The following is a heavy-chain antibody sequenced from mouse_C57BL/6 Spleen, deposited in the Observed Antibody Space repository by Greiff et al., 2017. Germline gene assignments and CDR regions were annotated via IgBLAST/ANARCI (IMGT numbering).Heavy chain of an antibody. CDR3: ARFTDGYDGAMDY. CDR2: IHPNSGST. CDR1: GYTFTSYW. Sequence: QVQLQQPGAELVKPGASVKLSCKASGYTFTSYWMHWVKQRPGQGLEWIGMIHPNSGSTNYNEKFKSKATLTVDKSSSTAYMQLTSLTSEDSAVYYCARFTDGYDGAMDYWGQGTSVTVSS. J-gene: IGHJ4*01. V-gene: IGHV1-64*01. D-gene: IGHD2-2*01.